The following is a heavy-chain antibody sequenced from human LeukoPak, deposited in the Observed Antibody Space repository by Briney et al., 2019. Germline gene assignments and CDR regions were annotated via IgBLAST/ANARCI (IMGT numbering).Heavy chain of an antibody. CDR3: AREDSSSLMFDY. J-gene: IGHJ4*02. CDR2: INHSGST. V-gene: IGHV4-34*01. Sequence: PSDPLSLPCAVYILSFKRYYWSWTPHPPEEAVECIGEINHSGSTNYNPSLKSRVTTSVDTSKNQFSLELSSVTAADTAVYYCAREDSSSLMFDYWGQGTLVTVSS. D-gene: IGHD6-6*01. CDR1: ILSFKRYY.